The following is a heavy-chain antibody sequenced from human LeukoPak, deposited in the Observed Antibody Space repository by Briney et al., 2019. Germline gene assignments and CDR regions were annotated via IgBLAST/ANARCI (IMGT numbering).Heavy chain of an antibody. D-gene: IGHD1-26*01. CDR1: GYTFTGYY. J-gene: IGHJ4*02. V-gene: IGHV1-2*02. Sequence: ASVKVSCEASGYTFTGYYMHWVRQAPGQGLEWMGWINPNSGGTNYAQKFQGRVTMTRDTSISTAYMELSRLRSDDTAVYYCARVFGSYGPFDYWGQGTLVTVSS. CDR2: INPNSGGT. CDR3: ARVFGSYGPFDY.